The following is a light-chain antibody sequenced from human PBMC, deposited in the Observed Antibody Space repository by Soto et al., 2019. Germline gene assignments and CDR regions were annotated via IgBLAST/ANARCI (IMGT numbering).Light chain of an antibody. J-gene: IGLJ3*02. CDR1: SGSIASNY. Sequence: NFMLTQPHSVSESPGKTVTISCTRSSGSIASNYVQWYQQRPGSAPTTVIYEDNQRPSGVPDRFSGSIDSSSNSASLTISGLKTEDEADYYCQSYDSSNYWVLGGGTKVTVL. V-gene: IGLV6-57*03. CDR3: QSYDSSNYWV. CDR2: EDN.